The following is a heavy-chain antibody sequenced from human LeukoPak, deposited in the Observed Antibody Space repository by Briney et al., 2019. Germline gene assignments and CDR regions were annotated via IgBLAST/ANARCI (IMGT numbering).Heavy chain of an antibody. V-gene: IGHV3-74*03. Sequence: GGSLRLSCAASGFTFSSYWMHWVRQAPGKGMVWVSRLNGDGSSTTYVDSVKGRFTISRDNAKNTLYLQMNSLRAEDTAVYYCVRGYSSGRKDGMDVWGQGTTVHVSS. CDR2: LNGDGSST. CDR1: GFTFSSYW. CDR3: VRGYSSGRKDGMDV. J-gene: IGHJ6*02. D-gene: IGHD6-19*01.